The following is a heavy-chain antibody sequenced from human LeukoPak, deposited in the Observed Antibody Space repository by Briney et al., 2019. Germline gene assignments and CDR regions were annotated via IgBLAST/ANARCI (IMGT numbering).Heavy chain of an antibody. CDR2: INPTGGST. CDR1: GYTFTSYY. J-gene: IGHJ6*03. V-gene: IGHV1-46*01. CDR3: ATGRGDYYYFMDV. D-gene: IGHD3-10*01. Sequence: ASVKVSCKASGYTFTSYYMHWVRQAPGQGLEWMGLINPTGGSTGYAQKFQGRLTMTEDRSTDTFYMELSSLRSEDTALYFCATGRGDYYYFMDVWGKGTTVTVSS.